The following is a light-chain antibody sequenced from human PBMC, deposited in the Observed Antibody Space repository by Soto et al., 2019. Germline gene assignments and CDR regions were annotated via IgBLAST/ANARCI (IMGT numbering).Light chain of an antibody. CDR2: AAS. CDR1: QTLMNY. J-gene: IGKJ1*01. V-gene: IGKV1-39*01. CDR3: QQSYSASVT. Sequence: DIQVTQSPSSLSASVGDRVTITCRTSQTLMNYLNWYQQKPGKAPKLLIYAASNLQSGVPSRFSGSGSGTDFTLTISNLQPEDFATYYCQQSYSASVTFGHGTEVVIK.